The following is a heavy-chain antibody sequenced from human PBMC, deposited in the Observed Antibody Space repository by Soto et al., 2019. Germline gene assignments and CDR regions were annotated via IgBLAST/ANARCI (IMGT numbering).Heavy chain of an antibody. CDR2: INPSGGST. J-gene: IGHJ5*02. D-gene: IGHD4-17*01. CDR3: ARGPMTTVTIGSWFDP. Sequence: RASVKVSCKASGYTFTSYYMHLVRQAPGQVLEWMGIINPSGGSTSYAQKFQGRVAMTRDTSTSTVYMELSSLRSEDTAVYYRARGPMTTVTIGSWFDPWGQGTLVTVSS. V-gene: IGHV1-46*01. CDR1: GYTFTSYY.